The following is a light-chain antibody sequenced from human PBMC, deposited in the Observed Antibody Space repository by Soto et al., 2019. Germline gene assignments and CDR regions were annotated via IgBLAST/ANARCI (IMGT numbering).Light chain of an antibody. CDR3: SSYTSSSVV. J-gene: IGLJ2*01. CDR1: SSDVGGYNY. V-gene: IGLV2-14*01. Sequence: QSVLTQPASVSGSPGQSSTISYTGTSSDVGGYNYVSWYQQHPGKAPKLMIYDVSNRPSGVSNRFSGSKSGNTASLTISGLQAEDEADYYCSSYTSSSVVFGGGTKLTVL. CDR2: DVS.